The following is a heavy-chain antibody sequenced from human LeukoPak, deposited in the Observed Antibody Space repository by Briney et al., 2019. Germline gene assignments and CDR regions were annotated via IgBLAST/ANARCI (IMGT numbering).Heavy chain of an antibody. CDR3: ARLYCSGGSCYSVEWFDR. V-gene: IGHV4-59*08. J-gene: IGHJ5*02. CDR2: IYSSGST. CDR1: GVSITSYY. D-gene: IGHD2-15*01. Sequence: SETLSLTCTVSGVSITSYYWSWIRQPPGKRLEWIGYIYSSGSTNYNPSLKSRVTMSVDTSKRQFSLKLSSVTAADTAVYYCARLYCSGGSCYSVEWFDRWGQGTLVTVSS.